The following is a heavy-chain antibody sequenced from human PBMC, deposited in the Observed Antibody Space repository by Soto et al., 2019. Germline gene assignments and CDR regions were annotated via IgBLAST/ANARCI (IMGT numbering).Heavy chain of an antibody. CDR1: GGSISSGDDY. J-gene: IGHJ4*02. CDR3: ATVRAHYFDN. CDR2: LYYSGST. V-gene: IGHV4-30-4*01. Sequence: HVQLQESGPGLVKPPQTLSLTCTVSGGSISSGDDYWSWIRQPPGKGLEWLGFLYYSGSTYYNPSLKSRLSISIDTSKNQFSLSLTSVTAADTAVYYCATVRAHYFDNWGQGILVTVSS.